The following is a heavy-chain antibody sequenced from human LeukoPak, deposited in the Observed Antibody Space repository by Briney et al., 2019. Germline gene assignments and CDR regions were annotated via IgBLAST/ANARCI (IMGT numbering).Heavy chain of an antibody. CDR3: ARDSRLGYCSSTSCSNFDY. D-gene: IGHD2-2*01. CDR2: IYYSGST. Sequence: HPSQTLSLTCTVSGGSISSGDYYWSWIRHPPGKGLEWIGYIYYSGSTYYNPSLKSRVTISVDTSKNQLSLKLSSVTAADTAVYYCARDSRLGYCSSTSCSNFDYWGRGTLVTVSS. CDR1: GGSISSGDYY. J-gene: IGHJ4*02. V-gene: IGHV4-30-4*01.